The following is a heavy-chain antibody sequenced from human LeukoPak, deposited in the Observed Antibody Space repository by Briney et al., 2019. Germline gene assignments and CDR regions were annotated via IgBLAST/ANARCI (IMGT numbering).Heavy chain of an antibody. CDR1: GGSFSGYY. CDR2: INHSGST. V-gene: IGHV4-34*01. J-gene: IGHJ6*02. Sequence: SETLSLTCAVYGGSFSGYYWSWIRQPPGKGLGWIGEINHSGSTNYNPSLKSRVTISGDTSKNQFSLKLSSVTAADTAVYYCASGYYGSGSRPALLYYYYGMDVWGQGTTVTVSS. D-gene: IGHD3-10*01. CDR3: ASGYYGSGSRPALLYYYYGMDV.